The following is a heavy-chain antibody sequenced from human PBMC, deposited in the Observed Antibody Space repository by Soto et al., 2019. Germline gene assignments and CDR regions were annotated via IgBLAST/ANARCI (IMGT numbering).Heavy chain of an antibody. V-gene: IGHV4-4*07. Sequence: SETLSLTCTVSGGSISNYYWSGIRQPAGKGLEWIGRIYTGGNTNYNPSLKGRVTMSVDMSKNQLSLKLRSVAAADTAVYYCASDDTGDNRRAFDPWGQRNLVTVCS. CDR2: IYTGGNT. CDR1: GGSISNYY. CDR3: ASDDTGDNRRAFDP. J-gene: IGHJ5*02. D-gene: IGHD4-17*01.